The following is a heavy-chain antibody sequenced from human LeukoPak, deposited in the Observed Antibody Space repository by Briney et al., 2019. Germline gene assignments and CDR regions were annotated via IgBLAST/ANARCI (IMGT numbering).Heavy chain of an antibody. J-gene: IGHJ4*02. V-gene: IGHV3-74*01. Sequence: GGSLRLSCAASGFTFSSFWVHWVRQAPGKGLVWVSRITSDGSSTTYSDSVKGRFTISRDNAKNTLYLQMNSLRAEDTAAYYCARDFYGGFDYWGQGIVVTVSS. CDR2: ITSDGSST. CDR3: ARDFYGGFDY. D-gene: IGHD3-10*01. CDR1: GFTFSSFW.